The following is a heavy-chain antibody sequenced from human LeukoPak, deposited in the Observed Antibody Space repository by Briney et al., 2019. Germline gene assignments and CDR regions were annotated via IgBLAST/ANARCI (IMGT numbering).Heavy chain of an antibody. CDR1: GGSISSYY. J-gene: IGHJ6*02. D-gene: IGHD6-13*01. CDR2: IYYSGST. V-gene: IGHV4-59*08. Sequence: SENLSLNCHVPGGSISSYYWSWIRQPPGKGMEWIGYIYYSGSTNYHPSLKSRVTISVHTSKNQFSLKLSSVTAADTAVYYCARLAGYSSSGYYYYYGMDVWGQGTTVTVSS. CDR3: ARLAGYSSSGYYYYYGMDV.